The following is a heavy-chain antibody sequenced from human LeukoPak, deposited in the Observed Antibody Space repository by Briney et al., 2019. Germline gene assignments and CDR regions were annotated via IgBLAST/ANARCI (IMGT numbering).Heavy chain of an antibody. D-gene: IGHD3-3*01. J-gene: IGHJ3*02. CDR1: GGSISSGSYY. CDR2: IYTSGST. CDR3: ARDAGWSGSDAFDI. V-gene: IGHV4-61*02. Sequence: SQTLSLTCTVSGGSISSGSYYWSWIRQPAGKGLEWIGRIYTSGSTNYNPSLKSRVTISVDTSKNQFSLKLSSVTAADPAVYYCARDAGWSGSDAFDIWGQGTMVTVSS.